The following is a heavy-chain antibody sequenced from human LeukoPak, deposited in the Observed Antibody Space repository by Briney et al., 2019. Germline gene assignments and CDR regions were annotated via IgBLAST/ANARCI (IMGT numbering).Heavy chain of an antibody. J-gene: IGHJ4*02. CDR2: IKSKSDGGKA. CDR3: ATGGSAWSLDY. Sequence: GGSLRLSCAASGFTFSKAWMSWVRQAPGKGLEWIGHIKSKSDGGKAEYGAPGKGRFTISRDDSKDKVQLQMNSLKSEDTAVYYCATGGSAWSLDYWGQGILVTVYS. CDR1: GFTFSKAW. V-gene: IGHV3-15*01. D-gene: IGHD6-19*01.